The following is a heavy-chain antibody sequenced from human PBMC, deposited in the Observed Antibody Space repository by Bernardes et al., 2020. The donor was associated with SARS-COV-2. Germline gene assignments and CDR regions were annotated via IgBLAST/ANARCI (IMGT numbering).Heavy chain of an antibody. J-gene: IGHJ5*02. CDR2: IRGNGQRT. Sequence: GGSLRLSCAASGFAFSSYDMSWVRQAPGMGPEWVAGIRGNGQRTYYADSAKGRFTIFRDNSRNILYLQMNSLRVEDTARYYCAKEAAATGVPRFDPWGQGTLVTVSS. D-gene: IGHD6-13*01. CDR3: AKEAAATGVPRFDP. V-gene: IGHV3-23*01. CDR1: GFAFSSYD.